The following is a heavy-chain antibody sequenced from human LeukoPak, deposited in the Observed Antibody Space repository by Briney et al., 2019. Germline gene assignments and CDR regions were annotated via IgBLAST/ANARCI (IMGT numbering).Heavy chain of an antibody. V-gene: IGHV1-69*04. CDR2: IIPVFDFA. Sequence: SVKVSCKASGATFSSSAIIWVRQAPGQGLELIGKIIPVFDFAQYAQKFQGRVTITADKSTNTAYMELSSLTSGDTAVYYCAKAGGLHGVIQYYFEQWGQGTLVTVSS. J-gene: IGHJ4*02. CDR1: GATFSSSA. CDR3: AKAGGLHGVIQYYFEQ. D-gene: IGHD3-10*01.